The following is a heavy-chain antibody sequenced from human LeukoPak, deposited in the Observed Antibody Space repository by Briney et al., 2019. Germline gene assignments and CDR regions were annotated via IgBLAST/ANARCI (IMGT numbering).Heavy chain of an antibody. CDR2: ISSSSSYI. Sequence: GGSLRLSCAASGFTFSSYSMNWVRQAPGKGLEWVSSISSSSSYIYYADSVQGRFTISRDNAKNSLYLQMNSLRAEDTAVYYCARVTGIAVAGDYWGQGTLVTVSS. V-gene: IGHV3-21*01. J-gene: IGHJ4*02. CDR1: GFTFSSYS. D-gene: IGHD6-19*01. CDR3: ARVTGIAVAGDY.